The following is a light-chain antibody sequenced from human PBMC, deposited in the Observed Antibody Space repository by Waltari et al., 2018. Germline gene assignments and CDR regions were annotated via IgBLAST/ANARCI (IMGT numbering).Light chain of an antibody. Sequence: DTQMTQSPSSLSASVGDRVTITCPASHTITTYLNWYQQKPGKAPKVLISAASTLHSGVPSRFSGSGSGTYFTLTISSLQPEDFATYYCQQSYETPLTFGGGTRVEIK. J-gene: IGKJ4*01. CDR3: QQSYETPLT. CDR1: HTITTY. V-gene: IGKV1-39*01. CDR2: AAS.